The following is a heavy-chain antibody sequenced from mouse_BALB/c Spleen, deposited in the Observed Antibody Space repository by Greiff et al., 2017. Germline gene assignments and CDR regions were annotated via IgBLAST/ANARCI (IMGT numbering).Heavy chain of an antibody. J-gene: IGHJ3*01. Sequence: EVQVVESGGGLVKPGGSLKLSCAASGFTFSSYAMSWVRQTPEKRLEWVATISSGGSYTYYPDSVKGRFTISRDNAKNTLYLQMSSLRSEDTAMYYCARLAGSSYAWFAYWGQGTLVTVSA. CDR3: ARLAGSSYAWFAY. V-gene: IGHV5-9-3*01. CDR2: ISSGGSYT. D-gene: IGHD1-1*01. CDR1: GFTFSSYA.